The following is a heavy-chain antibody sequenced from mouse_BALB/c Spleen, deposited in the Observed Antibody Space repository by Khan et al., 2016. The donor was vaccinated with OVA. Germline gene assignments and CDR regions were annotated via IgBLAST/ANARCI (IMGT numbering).Heavy chain of an antibody. CDR2: IWAGGSK. V-gene: IGHV2-9*02. J-gene: IGHJ1*01. CDR1: GFSLTSYG. D-gene: IGHD2-1*01. Sequence: QVQLKQSGPAMVAPSQSLSITCTVSGFSLTSYGVHWVRQPPGKGLEWLGVIWAGGSKNYNSALMSRLSISKDNSKSQVFLKMNSLQTDDTAMYYCAWYYGNSWWYFDVWGAGTTVTVSS. CDR3: AWYYGNSWWYFDV.